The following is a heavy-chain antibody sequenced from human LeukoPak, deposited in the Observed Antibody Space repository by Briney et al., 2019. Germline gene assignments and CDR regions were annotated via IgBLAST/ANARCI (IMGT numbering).Heavy chain of an antibody. V-gene: IGHV3-30*18. Sequence: GGSLRLSCAASGFTLSSYGMHWVRQAPGKGLEWVAVISYDGSNKYYADSVKGRFTISRDNSKNTLYLQMNSLRAEDTAVYYCAKDRAYGSGSYYNGLLDYWGQGTLVTVSS. J-gene: IGHJ4*02. D-gene: IGHD3-10*01. CDR3: AKDRAYGSGSYYNGLLDY. CDR2: ISYDGSNK. CDR1: GFTLSSYG.